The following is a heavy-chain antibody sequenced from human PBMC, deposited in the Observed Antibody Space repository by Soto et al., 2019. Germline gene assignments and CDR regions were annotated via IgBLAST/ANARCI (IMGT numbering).Heavy chain of an antibody. CDR3: AKDGGITIFGVVIGPRYGMDV. V-gene: IGHV3-30*18. D-gene: IGHD3-3*01. J-gene: IGHJ6*02. Sequence: GGSLRLSCAASGFTFSSYGMHWVRQAPGKGLEWVAVISYDGSNKYYADSVKGRFTISRDNSKNTLYLQMNSLRAEDTAVYYCAKDGGITIFGVVIGPRYGMDVWGQGTTVTVSS. CDR2: ISYDGSNK. CDR1: GFTFSSYG.